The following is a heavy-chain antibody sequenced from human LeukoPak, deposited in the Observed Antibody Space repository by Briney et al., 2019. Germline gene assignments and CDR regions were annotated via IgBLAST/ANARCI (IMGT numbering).Heavy chain of an antibody. V-gene: IGHV3-21*01. CDR2: ISSSSSYI. D-gene: IGHD3-10*01. CDR3: ARVGGSGSYAFDI. CDR1: GFTFSSYS. Sequence: PGWSLRLSCAASGFTFSSYSMNWVLQAPGKGLEWVSSISSSSSYIYYADSVKGRFTISRDNAKNSLYLQMNSLRAEDTAVYYCARVGGSGSYAFDIWGQGTMVTVSS. J-gene: IGHJ3*02.